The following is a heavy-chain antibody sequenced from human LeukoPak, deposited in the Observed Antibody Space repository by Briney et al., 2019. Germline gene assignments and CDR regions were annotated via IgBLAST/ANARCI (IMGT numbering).Heavy chain of an antibody. D-gene: IGHD6-19*01. V-gene: IGHV4-38-2*02. J-gene: IGHJ4*02. CDR1: GHSISNNYY. Sequence: PSETLSLTCTVSGHSISNNYYWGWIRQPPGKGLEWIGNIFHSGSTYYNPSLKSRVTISVDTSKNQFSLKLSSVTAADTAVYYCAGVAVAGTFSDYWGQGTLVTVSS. CDR2: IFHSGST. CDR3: AGVAVAGTFSDY.